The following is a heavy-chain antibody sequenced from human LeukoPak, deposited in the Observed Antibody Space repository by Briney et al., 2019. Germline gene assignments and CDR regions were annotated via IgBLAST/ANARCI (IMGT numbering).Heavy chain of an antibody. J-gene: IGHJ6*03. Sequence: GGSLRLSCDASEFIFTSYWMTGLRQGPGKGVEGVANINQDGSDKTYVDSVKGRFTISRDNAKNSLNLHMNSRRAEDTAVYYCARNWGPDDYYNMDVWGKGTTVTVSS. CDR3: ARNWGPDDYYNMDV. CDR1: EFIFTSYW. D-gene: IGHD3-16*01. CDR2: INQDGSDK. V-gene: IGHV3-7*01.